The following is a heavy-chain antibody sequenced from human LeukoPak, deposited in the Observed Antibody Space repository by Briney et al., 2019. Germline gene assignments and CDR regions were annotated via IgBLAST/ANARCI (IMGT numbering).Heavy chain of an antibody. CDR2: VHDTGST. Sequence: SETLSLTCIVSGSSVSTFYWSWLRQSPGAGLEWIGFVHDTGSTAYNPSLKSRVTISLETSKNQLSLMLTSVTAADTAMYYCARGSTDVYWYLDVWGRGTLVTVSS. V-gene: IGHV4-59*02. CDR1: GSSVSTFY. CDR3: ARGSTDVYWYLDV. D-gene: IGHD1-26*01. J-gene: IGHJ2*01.